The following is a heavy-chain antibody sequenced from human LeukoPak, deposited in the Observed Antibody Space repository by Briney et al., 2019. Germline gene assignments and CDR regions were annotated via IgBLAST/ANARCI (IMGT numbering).Heavy chain of an antibody. CDR3: ARVWIAAGRPDDYYYSYMDV. V-gene: IGHV1-18*01. Sequence: GVSVKVSCKASGYTFSSYGISWVRQAPGQGLEWMGWISGYNGNTDYAQKVQGRVTMTTDTSTSTAYMELRSLRSDDTAVYYCARVWIAAGRPDDYYYSYMDVWGKGTTVTVSS. CDR2: ISGYNGNT. CDR1: GYTFSSYG. D-gene: IGHD6-6*01. J-gene: IGHJ6*03.